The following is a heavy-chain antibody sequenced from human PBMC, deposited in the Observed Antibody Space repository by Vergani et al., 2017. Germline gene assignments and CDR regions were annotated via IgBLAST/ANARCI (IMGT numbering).Heavy chain of an antibody. CDR3: ARDPPHPYYYYGMDV. V-gene: IGHV3-48*03. CDR1: GFTFSSYE. Sequence: EVQLVESGGGLVQPGGSLRLSCAASGFTFSSYEMNWVRQAPGKGLEWVSYISSSGSTIYYADSVKGRFTSSRDNAKNSLYLQMNSLRAEDTAVYYCARDPPHPYYYYGMDVWGQGTTVTVSS. J-gene: IGHJ6*02. CDR2: ISSSGSTI.